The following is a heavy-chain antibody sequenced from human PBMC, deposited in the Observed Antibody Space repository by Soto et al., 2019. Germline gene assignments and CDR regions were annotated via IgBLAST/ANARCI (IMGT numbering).Heavy chain of an antibody. CDR3: AREGHTYYYDSSGYQGRFDY. CDR1: CYTFTIYF. CDR2: ISAYNGNT. V-gene: IGHV1-18*01. J-gene: IGHJ4*02. D-gene: IGHD3-22*01. Sequence: ASVNVSFKASCYTFTIYFSIVLRQSPLQWREGMGWISAYNGNTNYAQKLQGRVTMTTDTSTSTAYMELRSLRSDDTAVYYCAREGHTYYYDSSGYQGRFDYWGQGTLVTVSS.